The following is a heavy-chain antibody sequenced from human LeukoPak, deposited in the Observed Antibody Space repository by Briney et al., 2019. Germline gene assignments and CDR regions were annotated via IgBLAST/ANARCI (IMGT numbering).Heavy chain of an antibody. J-gene: IGHJ6*02. CDR2: ISSSSSYI. CDR1: GFTFSSYS. V-gene: IGHV3-21*01. CDR3: ARERRSGMDV. Sequence: GGSLRLSCAASGFTFSSYSMNWVRHAPGKGLEWVSSISSSSSYIYYADSVKGRFTISRDNAKNSLYLQMNSLRAEDTAVYYCARERRSGMDVWGQGTTVTVSS.